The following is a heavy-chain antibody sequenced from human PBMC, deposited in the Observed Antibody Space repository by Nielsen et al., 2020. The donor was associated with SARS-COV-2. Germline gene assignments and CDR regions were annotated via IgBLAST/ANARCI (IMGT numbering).Heavy chain of an antibody. CDR3: AREGYSSSWFYYYGMDV. CDR1: GDSVSSNSAA. CDR2: TYYRSKWYN. J-gene: IGHJ6*02. Sequence: SQTLSLTCAISGDSVSSNSAAWNWIGQSPSRGLEWLGRTYYRSKWYNDYAVSVKSRITINPDTSKNQFSLQLNSVTPEDTAVYYCAREGYSSSWFYYYGMDVWGQGTTVTVSS. V-gene: IGHV6-1*01. D-gene: IGHD6-13*01.